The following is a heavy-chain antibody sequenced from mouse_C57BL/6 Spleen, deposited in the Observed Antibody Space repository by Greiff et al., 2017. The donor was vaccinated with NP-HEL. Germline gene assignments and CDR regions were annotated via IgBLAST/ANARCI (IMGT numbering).Heavy chain of an antibody. Sequence: QVQLQQPGAELVKPGASVKLSCKASGYTFTSYWMQWVKQRPGQGLEWIGEIDPSDSYTNSNQKFKGKATLTVDTSSSPAYMQLSSLTSEDSAVYYCARGAAQAEGFAYWGQGTLVTVSA. J-gene: IGHJ3*01. V-gene: IGHV1-50*01. CDR2: IDPSDSYT. CDR1: GYTFTSYW. D-gene: IGHD3-2*02. CDR3: ARGAAQAEGFAY.